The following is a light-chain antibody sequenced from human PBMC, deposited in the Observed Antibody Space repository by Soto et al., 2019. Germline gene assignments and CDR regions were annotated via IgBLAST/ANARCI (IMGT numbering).Light chain of an antibody. Sequence: IVMTQSPATLSVSPWERATLSCRASQSVSNNYLAWYQQKPGQAPRLLIYGASSRATDIPDRFSGSGSGTDFTLTISRLEPEDFAVYYCQQRSNWPLTFGGGTKVDIK. J-gene: IGKJ4*01. CDR1: QSVSNNY. CDR2: GAS. V-gene: IGKV3D-20*02. CDR3: QQRSNWPLT.